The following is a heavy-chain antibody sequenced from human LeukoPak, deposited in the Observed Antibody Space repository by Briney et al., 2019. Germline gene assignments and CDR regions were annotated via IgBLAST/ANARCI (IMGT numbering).Heavy chain of an antibody. Sequence: SETLSLTCTVSGGSISSSSYYWGWVRQPPGRGLEWVGSIYYSGSTYYNPSRKSRVTISVDTSKNQFSLKLISVTAADTAVYYCARDSKNHNWIALGYYYYMDVWGKGTTVTVSS. D-gene: IGHD1-20*01. CDR3: ARDSKNHNWIALGYYYYMDV. V-gene: IGHV4-39*07. J-gene: IGHJ6*03. CDR2: IYYSGST. CDR1: GGSISSSSYY.